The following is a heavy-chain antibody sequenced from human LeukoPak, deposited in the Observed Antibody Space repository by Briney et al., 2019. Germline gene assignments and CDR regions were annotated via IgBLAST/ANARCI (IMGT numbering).Heavy chain of an antibody. CDR3: ASVDWWFDIMTGWPAITNNGMDV. CDR1: GGSVRSGNYF. V-gene: IGHV4-61*01. Sequence: SETLSLTCTVSGGSVRSGNYFWSWIRQSPGKGLEWIGYIYFRGNTKYSPALESRVTISEDPSKNQFSLRLTSLTAADTAVYYCASVDWWFDIMTGWPAITNNGMDVWGQGTTVIVSS. J-gene: IGHJ6*02. D-gene: IGHD3-9*01. CDR2: IYFRGNT.